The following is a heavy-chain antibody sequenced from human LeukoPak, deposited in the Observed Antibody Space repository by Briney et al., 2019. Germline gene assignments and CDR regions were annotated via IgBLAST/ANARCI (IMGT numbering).Heavy chain of an antibody. V-gene: IGHV1-2*02. CDR1: GYTFTGYY. Sequence: GASVKVSCKASGYTFTGYYMHWVRQAPGQGLEWMGWINPNSGGTNYAQKFQGRVTMTRDTSISTAYMELSRLRSEDTAVYYCATDSSLLRFLEWVPIWGQGTLVTVSS. CDR2: INPNSGGT. J-gene: IGHJ4*02. D-gene: IGHD3-3*01. CDR3: ATDSSLLRFLEWVPI.